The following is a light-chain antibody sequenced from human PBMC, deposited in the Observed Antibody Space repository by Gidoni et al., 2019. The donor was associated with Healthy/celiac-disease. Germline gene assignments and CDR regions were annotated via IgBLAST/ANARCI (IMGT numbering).Light chain of an antibody. V-gene: IGKV1-39*01. CDR3: QQSYSTPPYT. CDR2: AAS. CDR1: QSISSY. J-gene: IGKJ2*01. Sequence: DLQMTQSPSSLSASVGDRVTITCRASQSISSYLNWYQQNPGKAPKLLIYAASSLQSGVPSRCSGRGSGTDFTLTISRLQPEDVATYYCQQSYSTPPYTFGQGTKLEIK.